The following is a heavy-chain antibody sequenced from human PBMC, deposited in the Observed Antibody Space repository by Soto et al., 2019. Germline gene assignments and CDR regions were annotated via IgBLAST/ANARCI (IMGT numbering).Heavy chain of an antibody. CDR3: ARGWGEAFDY. CDR1: GGSISSYY. CDR2: IYYSGST. Sequence: QVQLQESGPGLVKPSETLSLTCTVSGGSISSYYWSWIRQPPGKGLEWIGYIYYSGSTNYNTSLKSRVTISVDTSKNQFSLKLSSVTAADTAVYYCARGWGEAFDYWGQGTLVTVSS. J-gene: IGHJ4*02. V-gene: IGHV4-59*01. D-gene: IGHD3-16*01.